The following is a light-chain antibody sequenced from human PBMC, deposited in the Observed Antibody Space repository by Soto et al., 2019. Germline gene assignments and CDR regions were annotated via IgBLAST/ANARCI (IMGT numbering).Light chain of an antibody. Sequence: QSVLTQPPSVSEAPRQRVTISCSGSSANIGNNAVNWYQQLPGKAPKLLIYYDHLLPSGVSDRFSGSKSGTSASLAISGLQSEDEADYYCAAWDDSLNGVVFGGGTKPTVL. CDR3: AAWDDSLNGVV. J-gene: IGLJ2*01. CDR2: YDH. CDR1: SANIGNNA. V-gene: IGLV1-36*01.